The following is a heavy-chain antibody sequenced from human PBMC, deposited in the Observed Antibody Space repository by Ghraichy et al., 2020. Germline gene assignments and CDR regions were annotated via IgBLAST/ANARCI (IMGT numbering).Heavy chain of an antibody. J-gene: IGHJ3*02. CDR2: IIPIFGTA. CDR3: AREYYYYDSSGYYRSDAFDI. CDR1: GGTFSSYA. Sequence: SVKVSCKASGGTFSSYAISWVRQAPGQGLEWMGGIIPIFGTANYAQKFQGRVTITADESTSTAYMELSSLRSEDTAVYYCAREYYYYDSSGYYRSDAFDIWGQGTMVTVSS. V-gene: IGHV1-69*13. D-gene: IGHD3-22*01.